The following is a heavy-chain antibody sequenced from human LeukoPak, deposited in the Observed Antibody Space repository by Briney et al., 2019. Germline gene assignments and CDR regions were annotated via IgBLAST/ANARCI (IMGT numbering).Heavy chain of an antibody. V-gene: IGHV1-69*04. CDR1: VGTFITSA. Sequence: GASVTVSFKTSVGTFITSAITWVRQAPGQGLEWMGRIIPIHNITTYDHKFQGRVRITADTYTSTVYMELSSLRSEETAVYYCARDQGLTAPPPYGLDVWGQGTTVTVSS. CDR2: IIPIHNIT. J-gene: IGHJ6*02. D-gene: IGHD5-18*01. CDR3: ARDQGLTAPPPYGLDV.